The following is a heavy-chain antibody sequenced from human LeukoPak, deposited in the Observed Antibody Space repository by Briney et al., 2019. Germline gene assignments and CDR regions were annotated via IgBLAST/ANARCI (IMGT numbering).Heavy chain of an antibody. CDR1: GGPFSGYF. CDR2: IHNSGTT. Sequence: PSQTLSLTCAVSGGPFSGYFWSWIRQSSGKGLEWIGEIHNSGTTNYNPSLNSRVTISEDTSKNQFYLNLSSVTAADTAVYYCARRYYYNLGSFPFDFWGQGTLVTVSS. J-gene: IGHJ4*02. V-gene: IGHV4-34*01. D-gene: IGHD3-10*01. CDR3: ARRYYYNLGSFPFDF.